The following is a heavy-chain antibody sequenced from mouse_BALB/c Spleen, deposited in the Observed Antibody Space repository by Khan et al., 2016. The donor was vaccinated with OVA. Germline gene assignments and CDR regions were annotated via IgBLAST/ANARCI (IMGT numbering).Heavy chain of an antibody. Sequence: QVKLNQSEPGLVAPSQSLSITSPVSGFSLCNYGVPWVRHPPGKGLGWLGVIWMGGFTNYNSALMSRLSISKDNSKSQVFLKMNRLQTDDTAIYYCARSYDYDVGGFAYWGQGTLVTVSA. CDR3: ARSYDYDVGGFAY. D-gene: IGHD2-4*01. J-gene: IGHJ3*01. CDR2: IWMGGFT. V-gene: IGHV2-9*02. CDR1: GFSLCNYG.